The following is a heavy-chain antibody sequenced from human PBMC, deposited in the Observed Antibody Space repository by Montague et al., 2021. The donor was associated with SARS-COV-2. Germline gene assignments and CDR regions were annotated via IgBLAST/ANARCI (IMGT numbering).Heavy chain of an antibody. J-gene: IGHJ5*02. CDR1: RGSISTYY. CDR2: VYNSGTA. Sequence: SETLSLTCTVSRGSISTYYWSWIRQPPGRGLEWIGYVYNSGTAIYNPSLHGRVTISVDTSKNQFSLQLSSVSAADTAIYYCVRGWVRGPYNGFDPWGQGTLVAVSS. CDR3: VRGWVRGPYNGFDP. V-gene: IGHV4-59*01. D-gene: IGHD3-10*01.